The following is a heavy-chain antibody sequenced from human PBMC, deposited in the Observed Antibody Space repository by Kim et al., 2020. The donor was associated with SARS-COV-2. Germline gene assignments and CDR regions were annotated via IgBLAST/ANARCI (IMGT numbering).Heavy chain of an antibody. Sequence: GGSLRLSCAASGFTFSNYWMSWVRQAPGKGLEWVANITQDGSEKYYVDSVTGRFTISRDNAKNTLYLQMNSLRAKDPAVYYFSRLLSGSFNPKYRGQGT. CDR2: ITQDGSEK. J-gene: IGHJ1*01. D-gene: IGHD3-10*01. V-gene: IGHV3-7*01. CDR3: SRLLSGSFNPKY. CDR1: GFTFSNYW.